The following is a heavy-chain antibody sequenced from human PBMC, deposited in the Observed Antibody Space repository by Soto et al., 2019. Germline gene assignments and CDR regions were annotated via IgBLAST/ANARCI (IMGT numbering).Heavy chain of an antibody. CDR1: GYSFTIYL. J-gene: IGHJ6*02. V-gene: IGHV5-10-1*01. CDR3: ARHEKGTMIVVVNGMDV. CDR2: IDPSDSYT. D-gene: IGHD3-22*01. Sequence: GESLKISCKGSGYSFTIYLITWVLQMPWKGLEWMGRIDPSDSYTNYSPSFQGHVTISADKSISTAYLQWSSLKASDTAMYYCARHEKGTMIVVVNGMDVWGQGTTVTVSS.